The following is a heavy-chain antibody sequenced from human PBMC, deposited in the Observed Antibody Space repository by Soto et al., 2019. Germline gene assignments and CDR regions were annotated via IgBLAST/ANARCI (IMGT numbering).Heavy chain of an antibody. V-gene: IGHV4-30-2*01. Sequence: PSETLSLTCAVSGGSITSGAYSWSWIRQPPGKVLEWLGYISQSGATYYNPSLERRVTISMDTSKNAFSLNLSSVTADETAVYYCARGVWDIREMIYGFYFDPWGPGTLVTVSS. J-gene: IGHJ5*02. CDR3: ARGVWDIREMIYGFYFDP. CDR2: ISQSGAT. CDR1: GGSITSGAYS. D-gene: IGHD2-15*01.